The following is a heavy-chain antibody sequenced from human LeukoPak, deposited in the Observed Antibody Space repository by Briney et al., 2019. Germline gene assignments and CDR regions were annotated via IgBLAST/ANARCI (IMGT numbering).Heavy chain of an antibody. CDR3: ARPSDGSYNWNDGALDY. D-gene: IGHD1-20*01. CDR2: MNPNSGNT. CDR1: GYTFTSYD. J-gene: IGHJ4*02. V-gene: IGHV1-8*01. Sequence: ASAKVSCKASGYTFTSYDINWVRQATGQGLEWMGWMNPNSGNTGYAQKFQGRVTMTRNTSISTAYMELISLRSEDTAVYYCARPSDGSYNWNDGALDYWGQGTLVTVSS.